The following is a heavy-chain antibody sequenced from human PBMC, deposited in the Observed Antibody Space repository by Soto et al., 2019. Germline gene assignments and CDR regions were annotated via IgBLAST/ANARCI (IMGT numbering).Heavy chain of an antibody. D-gene: IGHD6-19*01. V-gene: IGHV4-34*01. CDR1: GGSFSGYY. J-gene: IGHJ4*02. Sequence: PSETLSLTCAVYGGSFSGYYWSWIRQPPGKGLEWIGEINHSGSTNYNPSLKSRVTISVDTSKNQFSLKLSSVTAADTAVYYCVNIAVAGPFDYWGQGTLVTVSS. CDR3: VNIAVAGPFDY. CDR2: INHSGST.